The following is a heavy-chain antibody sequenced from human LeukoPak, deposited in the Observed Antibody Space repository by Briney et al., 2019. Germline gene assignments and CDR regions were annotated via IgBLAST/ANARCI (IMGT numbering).Heavy chain of an antibody. J-gene: IGHJ5*02. CDR3: ARDRLPGSYRGLDP. V-gene: IGHV3-7*03. Sequence: GGSLRLSCAASGFTFSNYYMSWVRQAPGKGLEWVANMNQDGSQRNYVDSVRGRFTISRDNAKNSLYLQMNSLRVEDTAVYFCARDRLPGSYRGLDPWGQGTPVIVSS. CDR1: GFTFSNYY. D-gene: IGHD1-26*01. CDR2: MNQDGSQR.